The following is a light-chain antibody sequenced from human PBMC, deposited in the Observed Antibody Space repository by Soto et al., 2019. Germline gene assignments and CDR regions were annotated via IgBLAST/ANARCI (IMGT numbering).Light chain of an antibody. V-gene: IGLV2-8*01. CDR1: SSDVGGYNY. CDR3: SSYAGSNNSDV. J-gene: IGLJ1*01. CDR2: EVS. Sequence: SVLTQPPSASGSPGQSVTISCTGTSSDVGGYNYVSWYQQHPGKAPKLMIYEVSKRPSGVPDRFSGSKSGNTASLTVSGLQAEDEADYYCSSYAGSNNSDVFGTGTKLTVL.